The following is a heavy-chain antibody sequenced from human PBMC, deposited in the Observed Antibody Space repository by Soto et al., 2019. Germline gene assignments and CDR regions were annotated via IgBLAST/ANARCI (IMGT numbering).Heavy chain of an antibody. CDR1: GFTFRSFG. CDR2: VSYDGNHK. J-gene: IGHJ6*02. D-gene: IGHD6-13*01. V-gene: IGHV3-30*18. Sequence: QVQLVESGGGVIQPGTSLSLSCASSGFTFRSFGMYWVRQAPGKGLEWVAVVSYDGNHKYYADSVKGRFTVSRDNAKNMLYLQMNSLRGEDTAVYYCAKDVGQQLVLNYGMDVWDQGTTVTVSS. CDR3: AKDVGQQLVLNYGMDV.